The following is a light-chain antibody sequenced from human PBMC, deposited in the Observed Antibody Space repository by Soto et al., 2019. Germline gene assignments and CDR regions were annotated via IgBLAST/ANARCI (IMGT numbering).Light chain of an antibody. V-gene: IGLV2-23*01. CDR1: TSDVGTYKP. CDR2: EDN. Sequence: QSVLTQPASVSGSPGQSITVSCTGTTSDVGTYKPVSWYQHHPGKAPKLIIYEDNKRPSGVSNRFSGSKSGSTASLTISGLQAEDEADYYCCSYAGATLHVIFGGGTQLTVL. J-gene: IGLJ2*01. CDR3: CSYAGATLHVI.